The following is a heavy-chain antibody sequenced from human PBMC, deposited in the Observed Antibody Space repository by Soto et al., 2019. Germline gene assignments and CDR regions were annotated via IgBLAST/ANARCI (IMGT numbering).Heavy chain of an antibody. Sequence: SGTLSLTCPLPGGSISIIRCYWGLSGQPPGQGLEWFGSIYYSGSTYYNPSLKSRVTISVDTSKNQFSLKLSSVTAADTAVYYCARYYDFWRWYYIPAANYAYYDGMDVLGKGTTV. V-gene: IGHV4-39*01. CDR3: ARYYDFWRWYYIPAANYAYYDGMDV. J-gene: IGHJ6*04. CDR2: IYYSGST. D-gene: IGHD3-3*01. CDR1: GGSISIIRCY.